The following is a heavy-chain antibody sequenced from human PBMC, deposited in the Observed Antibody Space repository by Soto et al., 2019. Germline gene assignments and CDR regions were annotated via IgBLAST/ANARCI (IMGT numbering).Heavy chain of an antibody. J-gene: IGHJ4*02. Sequence: SETLSLTCAVYGGSFSGYYWTWIRQPPGTGLEWIGEINHSGSTNYNPSLKSRVTISVDTSKNQFSLKLTSVTAADTAVYYCAGGGGATIMAYWGQGTLVTVSS. CDR3: AGGGGATIMAY. CDR1: GGSFSGYY. V-gene: IGHV4-34*01. D-gene: IGHD5-12*01. CDR2: INHSGST.